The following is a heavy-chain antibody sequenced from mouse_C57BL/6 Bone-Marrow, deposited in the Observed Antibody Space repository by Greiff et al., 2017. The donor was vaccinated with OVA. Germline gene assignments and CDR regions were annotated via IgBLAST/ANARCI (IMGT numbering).Heavy chain of an antibody. Sequence: QVQLKQSGAELARPGASVKLSCKASGYTFTSYGISWVKQRTGQGLEWIGEIYPRSGNTYYNEKFKGKATLTAYKSSSTAYMELRSLTSEDSAVYFCARPTLYYYAMDYWGQGTSVTVSS. CDR2: IYPRSGNT. V-gene: IGHV1-81*01. J-gene: IGHJ4*01. CDR1: GYTFTSYG. CDR3: ARPTLYYYAMDY.